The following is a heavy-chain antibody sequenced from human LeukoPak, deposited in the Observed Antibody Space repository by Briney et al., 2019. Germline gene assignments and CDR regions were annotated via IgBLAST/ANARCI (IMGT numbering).Heavy chain of an antibody. CDR3: ARHECYYDSSGCNWFGP. CDR1: GVSISSSSYY. CDR2: IYYSGST. V-gene: IGHV4-39*01. D-gene: IGHD3-22*01. J-gene: IGHJ5*02. Sequence: SSETLPLTCTVSGVSISSSSYYWGWIRQPPGRGPEWIASIYYSGSTYYNPSLKSRVTISVDTSKNQFSLKLSSVTAADTAVYYCARHECYYDSSGCNWFGPWGQGTLVTVSS.